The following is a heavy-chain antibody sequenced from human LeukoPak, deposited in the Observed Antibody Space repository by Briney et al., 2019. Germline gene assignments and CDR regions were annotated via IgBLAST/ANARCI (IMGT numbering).Heavy chain of an antibody. D-gene: IGHD3-9*01. CDR3: ARRPNGRYFDWFSPYRKLSYFDY. Sequence: SETLSLTCAVYGGSFSGYYWSWIRQPPGKGLEWIGEINHSGSTNYNPSLTSRVTISVNTSKNQFSLKLSSVTAADTAVYYCARRPNGRYFDWFSPYRKLSYFDYWGQGTLVTVSS. J-gene: IGHJ4*02. V-gene: IGHV4-34*01. CDR2: INHSGST. CDR1: GGSFSGYY.